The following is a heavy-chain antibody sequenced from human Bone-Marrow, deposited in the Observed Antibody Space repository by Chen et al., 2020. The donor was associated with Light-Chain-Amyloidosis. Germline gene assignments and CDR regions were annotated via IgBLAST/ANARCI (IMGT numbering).Heavy chain of an antibody. CDR1: GCTFSSYW. Sequence: EGQLVQSGGGLVQPGWSLRRSCVASGCTFSSYWMGWVRQAPGKGLEWVGNIKQDRSDKYYADSVKGRVTICRDNAKNSLYLEMNSLRVEDTAVYYWARGGSYYYFDYWGQGILVTVSS. CDR2: IKQDRSDK. CDR3: ARGGSYYYFDY. D-gene: IGHD1-26*01. V-gene: IGHV3-7*04. J-gene: IGHJ4*02.